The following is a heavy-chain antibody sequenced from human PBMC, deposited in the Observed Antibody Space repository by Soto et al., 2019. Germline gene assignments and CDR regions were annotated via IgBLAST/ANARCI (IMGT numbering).Heavy chain of an antibody. D-gene: IGHD3-3*01. V-gene: IGHV1-8*01. J-gene: IGHJ4*02. CDR3: ARDSKRGYYDFWSVYPFGYFDY. CDR1: GYTFTSYD. CDR2: MNPNSGNT. Sequence: ASVKVSCKASGYTFTSYDINWVRQATGQGLEWMGWMNPNSGNTGYAQKFQGRVTMTRNTSISTAYMELSSLRSEDTAVYYCARDSKRGYYDFWSVYPFGYFDYWGQGTLVTVSS.